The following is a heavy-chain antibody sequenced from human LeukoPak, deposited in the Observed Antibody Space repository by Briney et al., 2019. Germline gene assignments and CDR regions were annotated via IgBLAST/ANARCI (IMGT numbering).Heavy chain of an antibody. CDR1: GFTFSTHW. CDR2: IKRDGSEK. D-gene: IGHD1-26*01. V-gene: IGHV3-7*05. Sequence: HTGGSLRLSCAASGFTFSTHWMIWLCQAPGKGLEWVANIKRDGSEKYYVDSVKGRFIISRDNAKNSLYLQMNSLRAEDTAVYYCANALGAHYFDSWCQGTLVTVSS. CDR3: ANALGAHYFDS. J-gene: IGHJ4*02.